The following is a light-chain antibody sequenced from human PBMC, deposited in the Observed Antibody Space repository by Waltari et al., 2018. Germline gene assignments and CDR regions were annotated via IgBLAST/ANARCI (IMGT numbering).Light chain of an antibody. V-gene: IGLV1-47*01. CDR3: AAWDDSLSGRV. CDR2: RNN. Sequence: QSVLTQPPSASGTPGQSVTISCSGSSSNIGSNYVYWYQQLPGTAPKLLIYRNNQRPSGVPYRVSGSKSGTSASLAISGLRSEDEADYYCAAWDDSLSGRVFGGGTKLTVL. J-gene: IGLJ3*02. CDR1: SSNIGSNY.